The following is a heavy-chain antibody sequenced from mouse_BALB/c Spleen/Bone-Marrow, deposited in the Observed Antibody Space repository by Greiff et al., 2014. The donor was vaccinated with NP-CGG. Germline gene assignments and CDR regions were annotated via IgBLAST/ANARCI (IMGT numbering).Heavy chain of an antibody. CDR2: IWGDGST. CDR3: AKANWAAFDY. Sequence: VQLQQSGPGLVAPSQSLSITCTVSGFSLPSYGVSWVRQPPGKGLEWLGVIWGDGSTNYHSALISRLSISKDNSKSQIFLKLNSLKSDDTATYYCAKANWAAFDYWGQGTTLTVSS. J-gene: IGHJ2*01. D-gene: IGHD4-1*01. V-gene: IGHV2-3*01. CDR1: GFSLPSYG.